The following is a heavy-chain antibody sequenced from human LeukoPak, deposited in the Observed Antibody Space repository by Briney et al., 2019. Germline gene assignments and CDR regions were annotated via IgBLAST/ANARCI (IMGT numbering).Heavy chain of an antibody. CDR3: ARDGDYGGRFDP. CDR1: GGTFSSYA. J-gene: IGHJ5*02. V-gene: IGHV1-69*04. D-gene: IGHD4-23*01. CDR2: IIPILGIA. Sequence: SVKVSCKASGGTFSSYAISWVRQAPGQGLEWMGRIIPILGIANYAQKFQGRVTITTDESTSTAYMELSSLRSEDTAVYYCARDGDYGGRFDPWGQGTLVTVSS.